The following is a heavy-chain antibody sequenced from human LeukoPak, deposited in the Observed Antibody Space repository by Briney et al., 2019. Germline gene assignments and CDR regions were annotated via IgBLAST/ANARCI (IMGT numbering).Heavy chain of an antibody. V-gene: IGHV3-48*03. J-gene: IGHJ4*02. D-gene: IGHD3-3*01. CDR2: ISSSGSTV. Sequence: PGGSLRLFCAVSGFIFSSYEMNWVRQAPGKGLEWVSYISSSGSTVYYADSVKGRFTISRDNAKNSLFLQMNSLRAEDTAVYYCARLGVTRPGYWGQGTLVTVSS. CDR3: ARLGVTRPGY. CDR1: GFIFSSYE.